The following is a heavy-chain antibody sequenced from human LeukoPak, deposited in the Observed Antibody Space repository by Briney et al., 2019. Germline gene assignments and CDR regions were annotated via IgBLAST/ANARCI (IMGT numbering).Heavy chain of an antibody. CDR3: ARGVYIAAAQYGY. Sequence: SETPPLTCTVSGGSISSYYWSWIRQPPGKGLEWIGYIYYSGTTNYNPSLKSRVTISVDTSKNQFSLKLSSVTAADTAVYYCARGVYIAAAQYGYWGQGTLVTVSS. CDR2: IYYSGTT. J-gene: IGHJ4*02. D-gene: IGHD6-13*01. CDR1: GGSISSYY. V-gene: IGHV4-59*01.